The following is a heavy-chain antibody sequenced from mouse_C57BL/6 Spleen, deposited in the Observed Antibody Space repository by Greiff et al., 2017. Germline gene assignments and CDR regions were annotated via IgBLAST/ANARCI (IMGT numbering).Heavy chain of an antibody. Sequence: DVHLVESGGGLVKPGGSLKLSCAASGFTFSDYGMHWVRQAPEKGLEWVAYISSGSSTIYYADTVKGRFTISRDNAKTTLFLQMTSLRSEDTAMYYCARNYYGSSYPDYWGQGTTLTVSS. CDR2: ISSGSSTI. J-gene: IGHJ2*01. V-gene: IGHV5-17*01. D-gene: IGHD1-1*01. CDR3: ARNYYGSSYPDY. CDR1: GFTFSDYG.